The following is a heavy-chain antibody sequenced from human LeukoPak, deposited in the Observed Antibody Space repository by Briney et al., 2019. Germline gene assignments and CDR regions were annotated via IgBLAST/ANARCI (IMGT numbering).Heavy chain of an antibody. J-gene: IGHJ6*02. CDR3: TVGGCSGGSCYEPRYYYYGMDV. Sequence: GGSLRLSCTASGFTFGDYAMSRFRQAPGKGLEWVGFIRSKAYGGTTEYAASVKGRFTISRDDSKSIAYLQMNSLKTEDTAVYYCTVGGCSGGSCYEPRYYYYGMDVWGQGTTVTVSS. CDR1: GFTFGDYA. V-gene: IGHV3-49*03. D-gene: IGHD2-15*01. CDR2: IRSKAYGGTT.